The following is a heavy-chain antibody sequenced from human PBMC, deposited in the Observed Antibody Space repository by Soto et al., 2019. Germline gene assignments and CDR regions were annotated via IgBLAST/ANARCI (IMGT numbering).Heavy chain of an antibody. V-gene: IGHV5-51*01. CDR3: ARKDKSRDFNWFDP. D-gene: IGHD2-21*02. Sequence: PGESLKISFRTSGYRFTSYLIAWVRQMPVKGLEWMGIIFPSDSDTRYSPSFQGQVTISADRSTSTVFLQWASLKASDTAVYFCARKDKSRDFNWFDPSGQGTLVTVSP. CDR2: IFPSDSDT. J-gene: IGHJ5*02. CDR1: GYRFTSYL.